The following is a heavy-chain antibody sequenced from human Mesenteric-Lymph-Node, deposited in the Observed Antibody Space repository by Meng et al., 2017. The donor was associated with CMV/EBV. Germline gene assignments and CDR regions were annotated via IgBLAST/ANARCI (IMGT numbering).Heavy chain of an antibody. J-gene: IGHJ4*02. CDR1: GYTFTGYY. Sequence: ASVKVSCKASGYTFTGYYMHWVRQAPGQGLEWMGWINPNSGGTNYAQKFQGRVTMTRDTSISTAYMELSSLRSEDTAVYYCARDPVEVSYSSSSGFDYWGQGTLVTVSS. V-gene: IGHV1-2*02. CDR3: ARDPVEVSYSSSSGFDY. D-gene: IGHD6-6*01. CDR2: INPNSGGT.